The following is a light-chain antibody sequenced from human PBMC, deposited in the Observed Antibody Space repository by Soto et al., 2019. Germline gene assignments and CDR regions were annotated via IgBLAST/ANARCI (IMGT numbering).Light chain of an antibody. CDR2: AAS. V-gene: IGKV1-8*01. J-gene: IGKJ1*01. CDR1: QGISSY. Sequence: IQMTQSPSSLSSSVGDRVTITFLASQGISSYLAWYQQKPGKAPKLLIYAASTLQSGVPSRFSGSGSGTDFTLTISCLQSEDFATYYCQQYYSYPRTFGQGTKVDIK. CDR3: QQYYSYPRT.